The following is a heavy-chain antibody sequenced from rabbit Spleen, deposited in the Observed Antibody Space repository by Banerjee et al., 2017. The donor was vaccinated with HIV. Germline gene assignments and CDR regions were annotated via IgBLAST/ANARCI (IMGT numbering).Heavy chain of an antibody. CDR3: ARDTSSSFSSYGMDL. CDR1: GFSFSNKAV. V-gene: IGHV1S45*01. D-gene: IGHD1-1*01. J-gene: IGHJ6*01. CDR2: INAVTGKP. Sequence: QQHLEESGGGLVQPEGSLKLSCTASGFSFSNKAVMCWVRQAPGKGLEWIACINAVTGKPVYASWAKGRSTFSKTSSTTVTLQLSSLTAADTATYFCARDTSSSFSSYGMDLWGPGTLVTVS.